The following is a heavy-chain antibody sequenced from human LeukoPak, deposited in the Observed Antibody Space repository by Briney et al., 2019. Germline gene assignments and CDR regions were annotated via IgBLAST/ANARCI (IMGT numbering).Heavy chain of an antibody. V-gene: IGHV1-2*06. Sequence: ASVKVSCKASGYTFTGYYMHWVRQAPGQGLEWMGRINPNSGGTNYAQKFQGRVTMTRDTSISTAYMELSRLRSDDTAVYYCARDLPYSSSSSDYWGQGTLVTVSS. CDR2: INPNSGGT. CDR3: ARDLPYSSSSSDY. CDR1: GYTFTGYY. D-gene: IGHD6-6*01. J-gene: IGHJ4*02.